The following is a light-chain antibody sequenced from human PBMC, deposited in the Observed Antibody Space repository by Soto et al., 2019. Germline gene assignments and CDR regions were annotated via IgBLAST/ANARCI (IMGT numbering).Light chain of an antibody. J-gene: IGLJ1*01. CDR1: SSDVGGYTF. V-gene: IGLV2-14*01. CDR2: EVS. Sequence: QSALTQPASVSGSPGQSITISCTGTSSDVGGYTFVSWYQHHPGKGPKLLISEVSNRPSGVSNRFSGSKSGSTASLTISGLQAEDEADYHCTSYTRDTALVFGTGTKLTVL. CDR3: TSYTRDTALV.